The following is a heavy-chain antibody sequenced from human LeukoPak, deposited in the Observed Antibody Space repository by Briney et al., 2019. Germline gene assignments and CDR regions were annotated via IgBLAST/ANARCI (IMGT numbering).Heavy chain of an antibody. CDR1: GFTFSSYW. J-gene: IGHJ4*02. D-gene: IGHD2-2*01. V-gene: IGHV3-74*01. CDR3: AREYSVLVPAAFDY. CDR2: ISSDGSGT. Sequence: GGSLRLSCAASGFTFSSYWMHWVRQAPGKGLVWVSRISSDGSGTRYADSVKGRFAISRDNAKNTLNLQMNSLRAEDTAVYYCAREYSVLVPAAFDYWGQGTLVTVSS.